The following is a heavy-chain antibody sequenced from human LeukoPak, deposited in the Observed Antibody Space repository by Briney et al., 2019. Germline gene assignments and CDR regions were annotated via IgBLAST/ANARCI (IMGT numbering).Heavy chain of an antibody. CDR2: ISGSGGST. J-gene: IGHJ4*02. CDR1: GFTFSSYA. D-gene: IGHD2-2*02. CDR3: AKDWRLYYYFDY. V-gene: IGHV3-23*01. Sequence: GGSLRLSCAASGFTFSSYAMSWVRQAPGKGLEWVSAISGSGGSTYYAHSVKGRFTISRDNSKNTLYLQMNSLRAEDTAVYYCAKDWRLYYYFDYWGQGTLVTVSS.